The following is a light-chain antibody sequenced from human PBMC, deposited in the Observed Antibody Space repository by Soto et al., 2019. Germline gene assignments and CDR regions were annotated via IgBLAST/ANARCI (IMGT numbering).Light chain of an antibody. J-gene: IGKJ3*01. V-gene: IGKV3-11*01. CDR3: QQRSNWPIT. CDR2: DAS. CDR1: QGIGRY. Sequence: EIVLTQSPGTLSLSPGESATLSCSASQGIGRYLAWFQQKPGQAPRLLIYDASTRATGIPARFSGSGSGTDFTLTISSLEPEDFAVYYCQQRSNWPITFGPGTKVEIK.